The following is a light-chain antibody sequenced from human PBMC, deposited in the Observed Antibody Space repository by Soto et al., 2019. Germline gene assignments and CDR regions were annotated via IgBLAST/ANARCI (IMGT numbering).Light chain of an antibody. Sequence: EIXMTXXXXTLSVSPGERATLSCRASQSVSSNLAWYQQKPGQAPRLLIYGASTRATGIPARFSGSXXXTXXXXTISSLQSEDFAVYYCQQYNNWPPYTFGQGTKLEIK. V-gene: IGKV3-15*01. J-gene: IGKJ2*01. CDR3: QQYNNWPPYT. CDR2: GAS. CDR1: QSVSSN.